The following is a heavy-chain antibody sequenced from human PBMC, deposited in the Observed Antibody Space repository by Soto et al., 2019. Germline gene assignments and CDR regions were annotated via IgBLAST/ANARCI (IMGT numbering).Heavy chain of an antibody. D-gene: IGHD3-16*01. CDR3: AKALRFTFTTGYYMDV. J-gene: IGHJ6*03. V-gene: IGHV3-23*01. CDR1: GFTVSSYV. Sequence: EVQLLESGGGLVQPGGSLRLSCAASGFTVSSYVMSWVRQAPWKGLEWVSVISGSGSTYSADSVKGRFTISRDSSKNTVYLQMNSLRAEDTAVYYCAKALRFTFTTGYYMDVWGRGTTVTVSS. CDR2: ISGSGST.